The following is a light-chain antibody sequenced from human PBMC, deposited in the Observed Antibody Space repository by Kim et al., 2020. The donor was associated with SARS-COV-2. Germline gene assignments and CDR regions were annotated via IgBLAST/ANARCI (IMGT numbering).Light chain of an antibody. CDR3: SSYTTPSSFI. V-gene: IGLV2-14*01. CDR1: SSDIGGYNY. CDR2: DVT. Sequence: QSVLTRPASVSGSPGQSITISCTGTSSDIGGYNYVSWYQQQPDKAPQLVIYDVTKRPSGVSNRFSGSKSGNTASLTISGLQAEDEADYYCSSYTTPSSFIFGRGTKVTVL. J-gene: IGLJ1*01.